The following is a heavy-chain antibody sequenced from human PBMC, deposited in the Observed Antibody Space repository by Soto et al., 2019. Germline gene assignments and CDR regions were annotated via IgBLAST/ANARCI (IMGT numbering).Heavy chain of an antibody. CDR1: GGSISSGGYY. V-gene: IGHV4-31*03. CDR3: ARAVGVPAAILDLNWFDP. D-gene: IGHD2-2*01. CDR2: IYYSGST. Sequence: QVQLQESGPGLVKPSQTLSLTCTVSGGSISSGGYYWSWIRQHPGKGLEWIGYIYYSGSTYYNPFLKSRVTISVDTSKIQFSLKLCSVTAADTAVYYCARAVGVPAAILDLNWFDPWGQGTLVTVSS. J-gene: IGHJ5*02.